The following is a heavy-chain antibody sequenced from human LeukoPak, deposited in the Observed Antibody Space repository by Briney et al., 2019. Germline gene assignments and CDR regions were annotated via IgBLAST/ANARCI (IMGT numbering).Heavy chain of an antibody. D-gene: IGHD6-19*01. CDR3: ATTFPGIAVAGTGY. CDR1: GFTFSSYW. J-gene: IGHJ4*02. V-gene: IGHV3-7*01. CDR2: IKQDGREK. Sequence: GGSLRLSCAASGFTFSSYWMSWVRQAPGRGLGGGANIKQDGREKYYVDSVKGRFTISRDNAKNSLYLQMNSLRAEDTAVYYCATTFPGIAVAGTGYWGQGTLVTVSS.